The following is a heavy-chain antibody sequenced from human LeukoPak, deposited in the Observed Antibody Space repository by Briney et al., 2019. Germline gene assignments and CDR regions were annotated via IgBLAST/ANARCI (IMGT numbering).Heavy chain of an antibody. CDR2: IYYRGST. D-gene: IGHD6-13*01. V-gene: IGHV4-30-4*01. J-gene: IGHJ4*02. CDR3: ARGPSWYTDY. Sequence: PSQTLPLTCTVSGGSISSGDYYWSWIRQPPGTGLEWIGYIYYRGSTYYNPSLKSRISISVDTSKNQFSLKLSSVTAADTAVYYCARGPSWYTDYWGQGTLVTVSS. CDR1: GGSISSGDYY.